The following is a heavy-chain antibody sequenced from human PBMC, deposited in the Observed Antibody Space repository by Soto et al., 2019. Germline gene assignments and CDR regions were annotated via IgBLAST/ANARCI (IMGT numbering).Heavy chain of an antibody. CDR1: GGTFSRHA. D-gene: IGHD3-22*01. V-gene: IGHV1-69*01. J-gene: IGHJ4*02. Sequence: QVQLVQSGAEVRKPGSSVKVSCKASGGTFSRHAISWVRQAPGQGLEWMGGIIPIFGTANHAQKFQGRVTIFADESTSTVYMELRSLRSEDTAMYYCARGWGYDSNDYYYAYWGQGTLVIVSS. CDR2: IIPIFGTA. CDR3: ARGWGYDSNDYYYAY.